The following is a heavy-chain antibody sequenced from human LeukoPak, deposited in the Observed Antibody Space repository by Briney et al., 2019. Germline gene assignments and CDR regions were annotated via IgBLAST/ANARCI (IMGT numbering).Heavy chain of an antibody. CDR3: ARDHYYDSSGYYYGGRYNWFDP. CDR2: ISAYNGNT. CDR1: GYTFTSYG. V-gene: IGHV1-18*01. J-gene: IGHJ5*02. Sequence: ASVKVSCKASGYTFTSYGISWVRQAPGQGLEWIGWISAYNGNTNYAQKLQGRVTMTTDTSTSTAYMELRSLRSDDTAVYYCARDHYYDSSGYYYGGRYNWFDPWGQGTLVTVSS. D-gene: IGHD3-22*01.